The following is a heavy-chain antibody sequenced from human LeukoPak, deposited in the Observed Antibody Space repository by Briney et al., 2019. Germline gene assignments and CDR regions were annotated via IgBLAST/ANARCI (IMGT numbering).Heavy chain of an antibody. D-gene: IGHD2-2*01. CDR2: MNPNSGNT. CDR1: GYTFTSYG. J-gene: IGHJ5*02. Sequence: GASVKVSCKASGYTFTSYGISWVRQAPGQGLEWMGWMNPNSGNTNYAQKLQGRVTMTTDTSTSTAYMELRSLRSDDTAVYYCARGGRNIVVVPAAGRNWFDPWGQGTLVTVSS. V-gene: IGHV1-18*01. CDR3: ARGGRNIVVVPAAGRNWFDP.